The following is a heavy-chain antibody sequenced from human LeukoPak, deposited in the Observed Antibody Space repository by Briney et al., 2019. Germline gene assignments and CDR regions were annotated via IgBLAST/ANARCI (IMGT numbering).Heavy chain of an antibody. D-gene: IGHD2-15*01. CDR2: IYSGGDT. CDR1: GFTVSGNY. Sequence: KSGGSLRLSCAASGFTVSGNYMSWVRQAPGKGLEWVSVIYSGGDTYSADSVKGRFTISRDNSKNTLYLQMNTVRIEDTAVYYCATLYGGQRADGYWGQGTLVIVSS. V-gene: IGHV3-53*01. J-gene: IGHJ4*02. CDR3: ATLYGGQRADGY.